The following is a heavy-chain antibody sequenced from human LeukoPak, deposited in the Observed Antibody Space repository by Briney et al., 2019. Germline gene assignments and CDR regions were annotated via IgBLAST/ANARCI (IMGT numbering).Heavy chain of an antibody. CDR1: GYTFTSYG. J-gene: IGHJ4*02. D-gene: IGHD3-3*01. CDR2: ISAYNGNT. V-gene: IGHV1-18*01. CDR3: ARDAITIFGVVRPHWDY. Sequence: ASVKVSCKASGYTFTSYGISWVRQAPGQGLEWMGWISAYNGNTNYAQKLQGRVTMTTDTSTSTAYMELRSLRSDDTAVYYCARDAITIFGVVRPHWDYWGQGTLVTASS.